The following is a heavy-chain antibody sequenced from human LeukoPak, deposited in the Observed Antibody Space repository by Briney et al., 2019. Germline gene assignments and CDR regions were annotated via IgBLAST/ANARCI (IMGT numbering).Heavy chain of an antibody. J-gene: IGHJ4*02. V-gene: IGHV1-69*13. Sequence: SVKVSCKASGYTFINHYIHWVRQAPGQGLEWMGGIIPIFGTANYAQKFQGRVTITADESTSTAYMELSSLRSEDTAVYYCARDAFNLGGYWGQGTLVTVSS. D-gene: IGHD3-16*01. CDR3: ARDAFNLGGY. CDR2: IIPIFGTA. CDR1: GYTFINHY.